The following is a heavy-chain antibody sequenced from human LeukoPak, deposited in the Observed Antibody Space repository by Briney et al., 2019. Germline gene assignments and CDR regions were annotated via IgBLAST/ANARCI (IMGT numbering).Heavy chain of an antibody. CDR3: ATTNDGGGYQWGDFFDF. CDR2: IIPNLGTT. V-gene: IGHV1-69*08. CDR1: GGTSNSHT. Sequence: SVKVSCKASGGTSNSHTISWVRQAPGHGLEWMGRIIPNLGTTNRAQNFQDRVTPTADKSTNTAYMQLTSLTSDDTAVYYCATTNDGGGYQWGDFFDFWGQGTLVTVSS. J-gene: IGHJ4*02. D-gene: IGHD3-22*01.